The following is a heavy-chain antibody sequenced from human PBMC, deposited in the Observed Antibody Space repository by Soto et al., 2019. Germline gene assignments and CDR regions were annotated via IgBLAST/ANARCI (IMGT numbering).Heavy chain of an antibody. CDR2: IESGGTA. CDR1: GFTVSSSY. D-gene: IGHD2-21*02. J-gene: IGHJ6*02. V-gene: IGHV3-53*01. Sequence: PGGSLRLSCNASGFTVSSSYMSWVRQAPGMGLEWVAVIESGGTAHYADSVKGRSTISRDNPNNIIYLQLHTLRAEDTAVYYCAKDLGPLKLLNYVFYGLDVWGQGTTVTVSS. CDR3: AKDLGPLKLLNYVFYGLDV.